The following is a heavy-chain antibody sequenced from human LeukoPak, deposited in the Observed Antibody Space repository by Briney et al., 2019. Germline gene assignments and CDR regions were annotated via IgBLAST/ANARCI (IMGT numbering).Heavy chain of an antibody. V-gene: IGHV3-23*01. D-gene: IGHD2-15*01. CDR2: ISASGGST. Sequence: GGYLRLSCAASGFTFSTYAMSWVRQAPGKGLEWVSGISASGGSTYYADSVKGRFTISRDYSKDTLYLQMNSLRAEDTAVYYCAKALPSHSSFDYWGEGTLVTVSS. CDR1: GFTFSTYA. J-gene: IGHJ4*02. CDR3: AKALPSHSSFDY.